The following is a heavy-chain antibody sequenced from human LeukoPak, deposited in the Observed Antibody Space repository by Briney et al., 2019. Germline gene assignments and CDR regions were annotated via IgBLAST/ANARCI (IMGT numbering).Heavy chain of an antibody. J-gene: IGHJ4*02. CDR3: AKRGVVIRVILVGYHKQAYYFYS. D-gene: IGHD3-10*01. CDR1: GITLSNYG. CDR2: SDTGGST. Sequence: GGSLRLSCAVSGITLSNYGMSWVRQAPGKGLEWVAGSDTGGSTNYADSVKGRFTFSRDNAKNKLYLQMNSLRAEDTAVYFCAKRGVVIRVILVGYHKQAYYFYSWGQGALVTVSS. V-gene: IGHV3-23*01.